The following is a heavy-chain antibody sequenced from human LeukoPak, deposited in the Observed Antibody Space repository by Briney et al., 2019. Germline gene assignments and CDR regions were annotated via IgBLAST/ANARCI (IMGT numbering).Heavy chain of an antibody. CDR2: ISDSGGTI. CDR3: VKSAMARKTTFDL. Sequence: GGSLRLSCAASGFTFSSYVMGWVRQAPGKGLEWVSLISDSGGTIYYADSVKGRFTISRDNSKTTLYLQMDSVRAGGTAVYHCVKSAMARKTTFDLWGQGTPVTVSS. V-gene: IGHV3-23*01. D-gene: IGHD5-18*01. J-gene: IGHJ4*02. CDR1: GFTFSSYV.